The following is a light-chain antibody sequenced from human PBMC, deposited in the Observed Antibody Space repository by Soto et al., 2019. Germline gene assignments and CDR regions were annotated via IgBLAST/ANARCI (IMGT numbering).Light chain of an antibody. V-gene: IGLV2-14*01. CDR2: DVS. J-gene: IGLJ1*01. CDR1: SSDVGGYNY. Sequence: SALTQPASVSGSPGQSITISCTGTSSDVGGYNYVSWYQQHPGKAPKLMIYDVSSRPSGVSNRFSASKSGNTASLTISGLQAEDEADYYCSSYTSSSTEVFGTGTKLTVL. CDR3: SSYTSSSTEV.